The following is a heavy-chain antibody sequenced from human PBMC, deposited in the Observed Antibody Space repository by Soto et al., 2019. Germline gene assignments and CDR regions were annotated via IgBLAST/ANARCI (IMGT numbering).Heavy chain of an antibody. Sequence: PGGSLRLSCAASGFTFSSYGMHWVRQAPGKGLEWVAVIRYGGSNKYYADSVKGRFTISRDNSKNTLYLQMNSLRAEDTAVYYCARDVISSPHYGMDVWGQGTTVTVSS. CDR1: GFTFSSYG. CDR3: ARDVISSPHYGMDV. J-gene: IGHJ6*02. V-gene: IGHV3-33*01. CDR2: IRYGGSNK. D-gene: IGHD3-16*02.